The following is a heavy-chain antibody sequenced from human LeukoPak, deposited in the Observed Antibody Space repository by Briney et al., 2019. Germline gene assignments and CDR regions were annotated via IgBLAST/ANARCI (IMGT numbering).Heavy chain of an antibody. CDR1: GGSISSYY. CDR3: ARDMLGLRDSYYYGMDV. Sequence: SETLSLTCTVSGGSISSYYWSRIRQPPGKGLEWIGYIYYSGSTNYNPSLKSRVTISVDTSKNQFSLKLSSVTAADTAVYYCARDMLGLRDSYYYGMDVWGKGTTVTVSS. CDR2: IYYSGST. V-gene: IGHV4-59*01. J-gene: IGHJ6*04. D-gene: IGHD4-17*01.